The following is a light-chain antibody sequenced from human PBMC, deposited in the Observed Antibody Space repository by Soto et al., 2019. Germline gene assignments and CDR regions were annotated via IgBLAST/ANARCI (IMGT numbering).Light chain of an antibody. J-gene: IGLJ1*01. Sequence: QLVLTQPPSASGTPGQRVTISCSGSSSDIGSNTVNWYQQLPGTAPKLLIYSNNQRPSGVPDRFSGSKSGTSASLAISGLQSEDEADYYCSSYVGSNNFYVFGTGTKVTVL. CDR1: SSDIGSNT. V-gene: IGLV1-44*01. CDR2: SNN. CDR3: SSYVGSNNFYV.